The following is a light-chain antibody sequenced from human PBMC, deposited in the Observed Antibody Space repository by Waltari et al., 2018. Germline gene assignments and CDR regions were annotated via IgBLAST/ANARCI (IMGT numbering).Light chain of an antibody. V-gene: IGKV4-1*01. CDR1: QSVLYSSKNKNY. J-gene: IGKJ1*01. Sequence: DIVMTQSPDSLPVSLGERATVNCKSSQSVLYSSKNKNYLAWYQQKPGQPPKLLIYLASTRDSGVPDRFSGSGSGTDFTLTISSLQAEDVAVYYCQQYYSTPRTFGQGTKVEI. CDR3: QQYYSTPRT. CDR2: LAS.